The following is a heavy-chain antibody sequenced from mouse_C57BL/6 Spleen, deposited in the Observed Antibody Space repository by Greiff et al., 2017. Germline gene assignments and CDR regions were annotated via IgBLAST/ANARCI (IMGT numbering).Heavy chain of an antibody. CDR1: GYNFTSYW. CDR3: ASIYDIPYLYFDD. D-gene: IGHD2-3*01. J-gene: IGHJ2*01. CDR2: IHPSDSDT. Sequence: VQLQQPGAELVKPGASVKVSCKASGYNFTSYWMHWVKQRPGRGLEWIGRIHPSDSDTNYNQKFKGKAPLPVDKSSSPAYMQLSSLTSAYSAVYYCASIYDIPYLYFDDWGQGTTLTVSS. V-gene: IGHV1-74*01.